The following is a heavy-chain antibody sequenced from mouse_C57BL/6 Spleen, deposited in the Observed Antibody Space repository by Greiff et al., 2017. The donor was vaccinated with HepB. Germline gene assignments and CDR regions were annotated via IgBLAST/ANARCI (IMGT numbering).Heavy chain of an antibody. D-gene: IGHD1-1*01. Sequence: EVKLMESGPGLVKPSQSLSLTCSVTGYSITSGYYWNWIRQFPGNKLEWMGYISYDGSNNYNPSLKNRISITRDTSKNQFSLKLNSVTTEVTATYYCAREDTTVVVRYWYFDVWGTGTTVTVAS. CDR1: GYSITSGYY. CDR2: ISYDGSN. V-gene: IGHV3-6*01. J-gene: IGHJ1*03. CDR3: AREDTTVVVRYWYFDV.